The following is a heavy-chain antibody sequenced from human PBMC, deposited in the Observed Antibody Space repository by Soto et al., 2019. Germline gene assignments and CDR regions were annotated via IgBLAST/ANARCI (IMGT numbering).Heavy chain of an antibody. CDR2: IYHSGST. CDR1: GGSISSGGYS. J-gene: IGHJ5*02. D-gene: IGHD2-21*02. Sequence: KTSETLSLTCAVSGGSISSGGYSWSWIRQPPGKGLEWIGYIYHSGSTYYNPSLKSRVTISVDRSKSQFSLKLSSVTAADTAVYYCARERRAAYCGGDCYSSNWFDPWGQGTLVTVSS. CDR3: ARERRAAYCGGDCYSSNWFDP. V-gene: IGHV4-30-2*01.